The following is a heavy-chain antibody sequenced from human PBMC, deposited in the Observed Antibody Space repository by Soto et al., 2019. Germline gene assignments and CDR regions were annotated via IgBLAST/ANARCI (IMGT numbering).Heavy chain of an antibody. V-gene: IGHV1-2*04. CDR3: ARAKEARVNYDFWSGYYTTGRDYYYYGMDV. J-gene: IGHJ6*02. Sequence: ASVKVCCKASGYTFTGYYMHWVRQAPGQGLEWMGWINPNSGGTNYAQKFQGWVTMTRDTSISTAYMELGRLRSDDTAVYYCARAKEARVNYDFWSGYYTTGRDYYYYGMDVWGQGTTVTVSS. CDR2: INPNSGGT. D-gene: IGHD3-3*01. CDR1: GYTFTGYY.